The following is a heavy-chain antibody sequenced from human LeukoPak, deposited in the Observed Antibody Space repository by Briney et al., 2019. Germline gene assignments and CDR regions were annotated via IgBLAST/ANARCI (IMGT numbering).Heavy chain of an antibody. V-gene: IGHV3-23*01. CDR2: ISGSGGST. CDR1: GFTFSSYG. Sequence: PGGTLRLSCAASGFTFSSYGMSWVRQAPGKGLEWVSAISGSGGSTYYADSVKGRFTISRDNSKNTLYLQMNSLRAEDTAVYYCARDPAAWDYWGQGTLVTVSS. J-gene: IGHJ4*02. D-gene: IGHD6-13*01. CDR3: ARDPAAWDY.